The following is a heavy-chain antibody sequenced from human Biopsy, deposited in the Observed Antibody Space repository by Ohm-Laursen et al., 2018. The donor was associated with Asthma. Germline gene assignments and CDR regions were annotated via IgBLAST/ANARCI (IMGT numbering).Heavy chain of an antibody. Sequence: ASVKVSCKSSGYTFNSAGITWVRQAPGQGLEWMGWISVYNDNTKVAQKLQDRVTMTTDTSTSTAYMELRSLRSDDTAVYFCARAVDYSHYYGIDVWGQGTTVTVS. CDR1: GYTFNSAG. CDR3: ARAVDYSHYYGIDV. D-gene: IGHD3-10*01. CDR2: ISVYNDNT. J-gene: IGHJ6*02. V-gene: IGHV1-18*01.